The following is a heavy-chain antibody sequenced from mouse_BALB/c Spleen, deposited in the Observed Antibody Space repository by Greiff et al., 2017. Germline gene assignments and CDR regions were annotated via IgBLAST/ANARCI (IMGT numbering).Heavy chain of an antibody. CDR3: ARGRYYYGSSYSLDFDY. Sequence: EVMLVESGGGLVKPGGSLKLSCAASGFTFSSYAMSWVRQTPEKRLEWVASISSGGSTYYPDSVKGRFTISRDNARNILYLQMSSLRSEDTAMYYCARGRYYYGSSYSLDFDYWGQGTTLTVSS. J-gene: IGHJ2*01. CDR2: ISSGGST. CDR1: GFTFSSYA. V-gene: IGHV5-6-5*01. D-gene: IGHD1-1*01.